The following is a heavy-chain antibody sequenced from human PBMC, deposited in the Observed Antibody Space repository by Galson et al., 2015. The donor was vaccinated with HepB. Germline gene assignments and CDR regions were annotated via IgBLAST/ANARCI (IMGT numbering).Heavy chain of an antibody. J-gene: IGHJ4*02. CDR3: ASTPLGYCSGGSCYSSSGVDY. CDR2: IDPSDSYT. Sequence: QSGAEVKKPGESLRISCKGSGYSFTSYWISWVRQMPGKGLEWMGRIDPSDSYTNYSPSFQGHVTISADKSISTAYLQWSSLKASDTAMYYCASTPLGYCSGGSCYSSSGVDYWGQGTLVTVSS. V-gene: IGHV5-10-1*01. CDR1: GYSFTSYW. D-gene: IGHD2-15*01.